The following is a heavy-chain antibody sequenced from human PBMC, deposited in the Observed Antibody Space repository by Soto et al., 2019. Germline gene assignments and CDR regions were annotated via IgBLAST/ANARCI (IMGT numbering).Heavy chain of an antibody. CDR3: ARGGSGWYEPDAFDI. CDR1: GYSFTSYW. J-gene: IGHJ3*02. CDR2: IYPGDSDT. V-gene: IGHV5-51*01. D-gene: IGHD6-19*01. Sequence: GESLKISCKGSGYSFTSYWIGWVRQMPGKGLEWMGIIYPGDSDTRYSPSFQGQVTISADKSISTAYLQWSSLKASDTAMYYCARGGSGWYEPDAFDIWGQGTMVTVSS.